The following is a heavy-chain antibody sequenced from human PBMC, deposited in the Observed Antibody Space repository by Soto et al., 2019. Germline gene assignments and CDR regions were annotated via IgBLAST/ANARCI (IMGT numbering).Heavy chain of an antibody. CDR1: GGTVSSYT. J-gene: IGHJ2*01. D-gene: IGHD7-27*01. CDR3: ARKRGIPSWYLDL. Sequence: QVQLVQSGAEVKKPGSSVKVSCKASGGTVSSYTISWVRQAPGQGLEWMGEIIPIFATAKYAQKFQVRVTITADASRSTVYMELASLRSDGAAAYYCARKRGIPSWYLDLWGRGTLVTISS. CDR2: IIPIFATA. V-gene: IGHV1-69*12.